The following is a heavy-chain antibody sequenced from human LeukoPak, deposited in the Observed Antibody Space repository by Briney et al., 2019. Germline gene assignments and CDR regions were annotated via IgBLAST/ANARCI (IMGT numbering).Heavy chain of an antibody. CDR2: ISAYNGNT. J-gene: IGHJ4*02. V-gene: IGHV1-18*01. CDR3: ARSGVTIFGVVIMPFDY. CDR1: GYTFTSYG. Sequence: ASVKVSCMAPGYTFTSYGISWVRQAPGQGLEWMGWISAYNGNTNYAQKLQGRVTMTTDTSTSTAYMELRSLRSDDTAVYYCARSGVTIFGVVIMPFDYWGQGTLVTVSS. D-gene: IGHD3-3*01.